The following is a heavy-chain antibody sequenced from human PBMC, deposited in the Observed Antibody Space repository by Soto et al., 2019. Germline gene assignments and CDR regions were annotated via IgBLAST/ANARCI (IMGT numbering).Heavy chain of an antibody. J-gene: IGHJ4*02. CDR3: ARDNLRYSSGHFWY. Sequence: QVQLVESGGGVVQPGRSLRLSCAASGFTFSSYGMHWVRQAPGKGLVWVAVIWYDGSNKYYADSVKGRFTISRDNSKNTLYLQMNSRRAEDTSVYYCARDNLRYSSGHFWYWGQGTLVTVSS. CDR2: IWYDGSNK. D-gene: IGHD6-19*01. CDR1: GFTFSSYG. V-gene: IGHV3-33*01.